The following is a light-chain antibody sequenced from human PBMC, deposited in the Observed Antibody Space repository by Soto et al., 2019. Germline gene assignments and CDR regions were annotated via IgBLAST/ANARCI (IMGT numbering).Light chain of an antibody. V-gene: IGKV3-15*01. CDR1: QTVPSR. CDR3: QQYFSIPIT. CDR2: GAS. J-gene: IGKJ5*01. Sequence: EIVMTQSPATLSVSPGEGVTLSCRASQTVPSRIAWYQQKPGQAPSLLIYGASTRATGVPDRFSGSGSGTDFTLTISSLQAEDVAVYYCQQYFSIPITFGQGTRLEIK.